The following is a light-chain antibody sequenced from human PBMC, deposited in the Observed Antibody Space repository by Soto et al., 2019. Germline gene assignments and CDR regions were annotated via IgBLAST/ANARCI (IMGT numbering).Light chain of an antibody. CDR2: GVS. CDR1: QSVSSD. Sequence: EIVMTQSPATLSVSPGERVTLSCRASQSVSSDLAWYHQKPGQAPRLLIYGVSTRATGFPARFSGSGSGTDFTLTINSLQFEDFPVYYCQQYNNWPRPFGQGTKVEIK. J-gene: IGKJ1*01. CDR3: QQYNNWPRP. V-gene: IGKV3-15*01.